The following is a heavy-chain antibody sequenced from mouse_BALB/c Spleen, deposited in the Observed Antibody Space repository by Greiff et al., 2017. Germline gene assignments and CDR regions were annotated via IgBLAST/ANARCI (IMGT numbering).Heavy chain of an antibody. D-gene: IGHD2-4*01. Sequence: VQLQQSGPELVKPGASVKISCKASGYSFTGYFMNWVMQSHGKSLEWIGRINPYNGDTFYNQKFKGKATLTVDKSSSTAHMELRSLASEDSAVYYCARSTMITTGAMDYWGQGTSVTVSS. J-gene: IGHJ4*01. CDR1: GYSFTGYF. CDR2: INPYNGDT. V-gene: IGHV1-20*02. CDR3: ARSTMITTGAMDY.